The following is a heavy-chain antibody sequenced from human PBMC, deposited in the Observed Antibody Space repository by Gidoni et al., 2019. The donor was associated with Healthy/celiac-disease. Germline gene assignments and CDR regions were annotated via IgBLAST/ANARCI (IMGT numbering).Heavy chain of an antibody. CDR3: AKGPSSGWDDPYFDY. CDR1: GFTFDDYA. Sequence: EVQLVESGGGLVQPDRSLRLSCAAHGFTFDDYAMHWVRQAPEKGLEWVSGISGNSGSIGYAYPVKGRFTISRDNAKNSLYLQMNSLRAEDTALYYCAKGPSSGWDDPYFDYWGQGTLVTVSS. V-gene: IGHV3-9*01. D-gene: IGHD6-19*01. J-gene: IGHJ4*02. CDR2: ISGNSGSI.